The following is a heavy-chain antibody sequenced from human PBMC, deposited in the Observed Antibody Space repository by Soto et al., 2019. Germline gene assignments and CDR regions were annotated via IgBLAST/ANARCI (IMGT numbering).Heavy chain of an antibody. Sequence: SETLSLTCIVSGGSITSGPYSWGWIRQPPGEGLEWIGTFHYSESTHYNPSLESRVTISVDTSKNQFSLRLSSVTAADTAVYYCARLGAYYQSLDPWGPGTLVTVSS. CDR2: FHYSEST. CDR1: GGSITSGPYS. J-gene: IGHJ5*02. CDR3: ARLGAYYQSLDP. V-gene: IGHV4-39*01. D-gene: IGHD2-21*01.